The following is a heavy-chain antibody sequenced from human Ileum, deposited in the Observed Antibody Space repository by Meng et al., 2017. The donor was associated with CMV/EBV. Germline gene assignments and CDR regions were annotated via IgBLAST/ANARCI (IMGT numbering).Heavy chain of an antibody. CDR1: GFTFSKYS. J-gene: IGHJ2*01. CDR3: AKVGDGDYNWYFAL. V-gene: IGHV3-23*01. Sequence: EVQLLESGGGLVQPGGSLRLSCAASGFTFSKYSMSWVRQAPGRGLEWVSAISGSGGSIYYADSVKGRFTISRDNSKNTLYLQMNSLRAEDTAVYYCAKVGDGDYNWYFALWGRGTLVTVSS. CDR2: ISGSGGSI. D-gene: IGHD4-17*01.